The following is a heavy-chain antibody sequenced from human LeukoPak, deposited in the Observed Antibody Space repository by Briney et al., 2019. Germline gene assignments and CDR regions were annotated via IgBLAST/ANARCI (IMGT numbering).Heavy chain of an antibody. V-gene: IGHV3-30*18. CDR2: ISFDGGNE. CDR1: GFTFSSYD. CDR3: ANSRGGLVSCAFDY. Sequence: GGSLRLSCAASGFTFSSYDMHWVRQAPGKGLEWVAVISFDGGNEYYADFVGGRFTICRDNYKNTLHLQMSRLRDEATAVYYCANSRGGLVSCAFDYWGQGTLVTVSS. J-gene: IGHJ4*02. D-gene: IGHD5/OR15-5a*01.